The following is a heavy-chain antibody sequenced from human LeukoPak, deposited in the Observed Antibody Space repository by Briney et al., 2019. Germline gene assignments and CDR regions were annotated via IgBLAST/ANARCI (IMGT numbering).Heavy chain of an antibody. Sequence: PGGSLRLSCAASGFTFSSYAMHWVRQAPGKGLEWVAVISYDGSNKYYADSVKGRFTISRDNSKNTLYLQMNSLRAEDTDVYYCARDYYGSGSYYTIKGYFDYWGQGTLVTVSS. CDR1: GFTFSSYA. V-gene: IGHV3-30*04. J-gene: IGHJ4*02. CDR2: ISYDGSNK. CDR3: ARDYYGSGSYYTIKGYFDY. D-gene: IGHD3-10*01.